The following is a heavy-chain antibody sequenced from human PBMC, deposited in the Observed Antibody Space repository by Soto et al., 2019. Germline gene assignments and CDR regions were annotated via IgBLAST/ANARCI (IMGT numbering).Heavy chain of an antibody. CDR2: TYYSGST. Sequence: PSETLSLTCTVSGGSISSYYWSWIRQPPGKGLEWIGYTYYSGSTNYNPSLKSRVTISVDTSKNQFSLKLSSVTAADTAVYYCARTAWDSGYDWSFDYWGQGTLVTVSS. D-gene: IGHD5-12*01. J-gene: IGHJ4*02. CDR1: GGSISSYY. CDR3: ARTAWDSGYDWSFDY. V-gene: IGHV4-59*01.